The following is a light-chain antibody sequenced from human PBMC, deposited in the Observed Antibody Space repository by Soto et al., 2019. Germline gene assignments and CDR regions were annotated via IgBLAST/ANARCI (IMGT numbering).Light chain of an antibody. CDR1: QYINTR. CDR2: GAS. V-gene: IGKV3D-15*01. Sequence: EILLTQSPATLSSFPGDRVTLSCRASQYINTRLAWYQQKPGQAPRLLIYGASTRASDTPARFSGSGSVTEFALTISSLQSEDFAVYYCQQYNNWPITFGQGTRLEIK. J-gene: IGKJ5*01. CDR3: QQYNNWPIT.